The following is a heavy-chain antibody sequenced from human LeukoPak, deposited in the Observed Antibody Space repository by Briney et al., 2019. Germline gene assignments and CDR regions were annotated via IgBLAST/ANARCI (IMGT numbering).Heavy chain of an antibody. V-gene: IGHV3-48*01. D-gene: IGHD4-17*01. Sequence: SCAASGFMFGDYSINWVRQAPGKGLEWISDISGGSSSIYYSDSVKGRFAISRDNAKNSVYLQMNSLTVEDTAVYYCARVRYGDYVGGFDYWGQGTLVTVSS. CDR2: ISGGSSSI. CDR1: GFMFGDYS. CDR3: ARVRYGDYVGGFDY. J-gene: IGHJ4*02.